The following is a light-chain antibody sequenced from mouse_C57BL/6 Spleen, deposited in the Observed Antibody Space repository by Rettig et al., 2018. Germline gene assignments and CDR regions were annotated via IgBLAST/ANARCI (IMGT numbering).Light chain of an antibody. Sequence: DIQMTQSPASLSASVGETVTITCRASENIYSYLAWYQQKQGKSPQLLVYNAKTLAEGVPSRFSGSGSGTQFSLKINSLQPEDFGSYYCQHHYGTPLTSG. CDR2: NAK. CDR1: ENIYSY. V-gene: IGKV12-44*01. J-gene: IGKJ5*01. CDR3: QHHYGTPLT.